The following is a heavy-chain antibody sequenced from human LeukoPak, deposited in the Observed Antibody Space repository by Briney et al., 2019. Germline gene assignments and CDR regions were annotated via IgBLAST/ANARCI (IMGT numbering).Heavy chain of an antibody. V-gene: IGHV4-4*07. CDR1: GGSISSYY. Sequence: SETLSLTCTVAGGSISSYYWSLVRQPAGKGLEWIGRIYSGGSTNYNPSLKSRVTMSVDTSKNQFSLKLTSVTAADTAVYYCARGPRQSTFYGMDVWGQGTTVTVSS. J-gene: IGHJ6*02. CDR3: ARGPRQSTFYGMDV. CDR2: IYSGGST. D-gene: IGHD1-14*01.